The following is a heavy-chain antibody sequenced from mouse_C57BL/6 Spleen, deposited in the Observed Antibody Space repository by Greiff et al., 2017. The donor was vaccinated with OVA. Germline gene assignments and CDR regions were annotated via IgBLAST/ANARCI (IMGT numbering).Heavy chain of an antibody. Sequence: QVQLQQSGAELVRPGASVKLSCKASGYTFTDYYINWVKQRPGQGLEWIARIYPGSGNTYYNEKFKGKATLTAEKSSSTAYMQLSSLTSEDSAVYFCARGSYYGSSPHWYFDVWGTGTTVTVSS. CDR3: ARGSYYGSSPHWYFDV. D-gene: IGHD1-1*01. CDR1: GYTFTDYY. CDR2: IYPGSGNT. V-gene: IGHV1-76*01. J-gene: IGHJ1*03.